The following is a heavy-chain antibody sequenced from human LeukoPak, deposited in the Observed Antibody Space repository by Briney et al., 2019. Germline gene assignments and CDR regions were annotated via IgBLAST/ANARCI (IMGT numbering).Heavy chain of an antibody. CDR2: ISDNGNSE. Sequence: GRSLRLSCAVSGFTFRHYGMHWVRQAPGKGLEWVAFISDNGNSEYYADSLKGRFTISRDNSNNTLHLQMNSLRSEDTAVYYCATLTLDSYWFFDLWGRGTLVIVSS. J-gene: IGHJ2*01. CDR3: ATLTLDSYWFFDL. V-gene: IGHV3-30*03. CDR1: GFTFRHYG. D-gene: IGHD3-9*01.